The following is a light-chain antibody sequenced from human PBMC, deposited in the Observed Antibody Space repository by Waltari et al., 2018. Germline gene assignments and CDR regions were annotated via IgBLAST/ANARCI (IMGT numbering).Light chain of an antibody. Sequence: DIVMTQTPLSLSITPGQLASSSCRSSHGPLHSDANTYLFWYLHKPGQPPQLLIHKVSTRFSGVPDRFSGSGSGTDFTLKISRVEAEDVGVYYCMQSVQLPYTFAQGTKLE. V-gene: IGKV2D-29*01. CDR2: KVS. CDR3: MQSVQLPYT. J-gene: IGKJ2*01. CDR1: HGPLHSDANTY.